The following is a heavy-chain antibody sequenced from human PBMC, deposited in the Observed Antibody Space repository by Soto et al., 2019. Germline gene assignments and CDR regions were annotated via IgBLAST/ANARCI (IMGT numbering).Heavy chain of an antibody. J-gene: IGHJ4*01. CDR3: AKDGVVVYLPFDY. D-gene: IGHD2-2*01. CDR1: GFTFSSYA. CDR2: ISGSGGSA. Sequence: EVQLLESGGGLVQPGGSLRLSCAASGFTFSSYAMSWVRQAPGKGLEWVSAISGSGGSAYYADSVKGRFTISRDNSKNTLYLQMNSLRAEDTAVYYCAKDGVVVYLPFDYWGHGTLVTVSS. V-gene: IGHV3-23*01.